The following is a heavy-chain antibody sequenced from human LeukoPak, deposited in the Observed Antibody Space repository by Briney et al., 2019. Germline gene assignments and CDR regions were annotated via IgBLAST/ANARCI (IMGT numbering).Heavy chain of an antibody. J-gene: IGHJ4*02. CDR2: IKQDGSEK. CDR3: ARGGGRDGYNFDY. CDR1: GFTFSSYW. V-gene: IGHV3-7*01. Sequence: GGSLRLSCAASGFTFSSYWMSWVRQAPGKGLEWVANIKQDGSEKYYVDSVKGRFTISRDNAKNSLYLQMNSLRAEDTAVYYCARGGGRDGYNFDYWGQGTLVTVSS. D-gene: IGHD5-24*01.